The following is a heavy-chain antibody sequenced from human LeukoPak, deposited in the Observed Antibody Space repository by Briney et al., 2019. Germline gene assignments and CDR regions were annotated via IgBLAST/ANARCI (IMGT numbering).Heavy chain of an antibody. V-gene: IGHV1-46*01. CDR3: ARDYLYSSGWYGAVGI. J-gene: IGHJ3*02. D-gene: IGHD6-19*01. Sequence: ASVKVSCKASGYTFTGYYMHWVRQAPGQGLEWMGIINPSGGSTSYAQKLQGRVTMTTDTSTSTAYMELRSLRSDDTAVYYCARDYLYSSGWYGAVGIWGQGTMVTVSS. CDR2: INPSGGST. CDR1: GYTFTGYY.